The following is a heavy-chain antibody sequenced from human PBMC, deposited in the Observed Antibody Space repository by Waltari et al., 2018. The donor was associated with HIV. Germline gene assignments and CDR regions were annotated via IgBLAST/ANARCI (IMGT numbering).Heavy chain of an antibody. D-gene: IGHD6-19*01. Sequence: VQMLESGGDLVQPGGSLRLSCAVSGLNFATLGRGWVRQAPGKGLEWMSAITSSGGRTYYAESVKGRFIISRDNSKKTVTLQLKNLRLGDTAMYYCATCNIGSGWYLKSPIRIWGQGTLVTVS. V-gene: IGHV3-23*01. CDR3: ATCNIGSGWYLKSPIRI. CDR1: GLNFATLG. J-gene: IGHJ4*02. CDR2: ITSSGGRT.